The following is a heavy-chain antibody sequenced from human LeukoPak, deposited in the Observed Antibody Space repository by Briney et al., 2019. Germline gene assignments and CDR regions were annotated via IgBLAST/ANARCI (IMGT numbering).Heavy chain of an antibody. D-gene: IGHD4-17*01. CDR3: ARAGDYGVFGWFDP. J-gene: IGHJ5*02. Sequence: GGSLRLSCVVSGFGFSDSYMTWIRQTPGKGLEWLAYISGSGSDMYYAGSVKGRFTISRDNSKNTLYLQMNSLRLEDTAIYYCARAGDYGVFGWFDPWGQGTLVTVTS. V-gene: IGHV3-11*04. CDR1: GFGFSDSY. CDR2: ISGSGSDM.